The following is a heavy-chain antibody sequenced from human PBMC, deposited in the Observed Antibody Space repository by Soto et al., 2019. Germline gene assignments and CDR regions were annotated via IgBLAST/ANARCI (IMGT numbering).Heavy chain of an antibody. CDR2: ISYDGSNK. Sequence: QVQLVESGGGVVQPGRSLRLSCAASGFTFSSYAMHWVRQAPGKGLEWVAVISYDGSNKYYADSVKGRFTISRDNSKNTLYLQMNSLRAEDTAVYYCAREFWSGYPAVYYYYGMDVWCQGTTVTVSS. D-gene: IGHD3-3*01. CDR1: GFTFSSYA. V-gene: IGHV3-30-3*01. CDR3: AREFWSGYPAVYYYYGMDV. J-gene: IGHJ6*02.